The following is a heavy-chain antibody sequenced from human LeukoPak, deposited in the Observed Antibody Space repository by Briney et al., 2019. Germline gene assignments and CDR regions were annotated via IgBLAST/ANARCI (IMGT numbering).Heavy chain of an antibody. D-gene: IGHD2-15*01. CDR3: AKSGREGKVGYSQFYDN. Sequence: PGGSLRLSCAASGFTFTKYAMSWVRQTPGKGLEWVPSISGSGGNTYYADSVKGRFTISRDSSKNTLSLQMNSLRADDTAVYYCAKSGREGKVGYSQFYDNWGQGALVTVSS. V-gene: IGHV3-23*01. CDR2: ISGSGGNT. CDR1: GFTFTKYA. J-gene: IGHJ4*02.